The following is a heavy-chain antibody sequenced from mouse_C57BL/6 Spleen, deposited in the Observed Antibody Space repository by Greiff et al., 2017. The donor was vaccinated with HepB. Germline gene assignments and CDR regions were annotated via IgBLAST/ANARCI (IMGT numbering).Heavy chain of an antibody. Sequence: EVQLQQSGPELVKPGASVKISCKASGYTFTDYYMNWVKQSHGKSLEWIGDINPNNGGTSYNQKFKGKATLTVDKSSSTAYMELRSLTSEDSAVYYCARSLYYYGSSGYAMDYWGQGTSVTVSS. CDR1: GYTFTDYY. J-gene: IGHJ4*01. CDR3: ARSLYYYGSSGYAMDY. D-gene: IGHD1-1*01. V-gene: IGHV1-26*01. CDR2: INPNNGGT.